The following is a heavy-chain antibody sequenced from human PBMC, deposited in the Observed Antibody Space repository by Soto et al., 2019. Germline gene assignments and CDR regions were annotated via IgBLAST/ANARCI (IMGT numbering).Heavy chain of an antibody. CDR3: ARDLTPNRDCTNGVCYIGNWFDP. CDR2: IYYSGST. J-gene: IGHJ5*02. Sequence: SETLSLTCTVSGGSISSSSYYWGWIRQPPGKGLEWIGSIYYSGSTYYNPSLKSRVTISVDTSKNQFSLKLSSVTAADTAVYYCARDLTPNRDCTNGVCYIGNWFDPWGQGTLVTVSS. CDR1: GGSISSSSYY. D-gene: IGHD2-8*01. V-gene: IGHV4-39*07.